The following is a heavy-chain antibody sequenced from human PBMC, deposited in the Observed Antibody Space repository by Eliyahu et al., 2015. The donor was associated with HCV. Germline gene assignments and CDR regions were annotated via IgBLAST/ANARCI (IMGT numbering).Heavy chain of an antibody. CDR1: GGSISSGAYY. V-gene: IGHV4-31*03. CDR2: IYYSGNT. CDR3: ARDSPSNYDFLFDP. J-gene: IGHJ5*02. Sequence: QVQLQESGPGLVKPSQTLSLTCTVSGGSISSGAYYWSWIRQHPGKGLEWIGYIYYSGNTYYNPSLKSRVTISIDTSKNQFSLKLSSVTAADTAIYYCARDSPSNYDFLFDPWGQGTLVTVSS. D-gene: IGHD3/OR15-3a*01.